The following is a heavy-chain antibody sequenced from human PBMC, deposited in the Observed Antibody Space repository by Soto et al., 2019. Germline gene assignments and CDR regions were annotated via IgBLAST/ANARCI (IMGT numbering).Heavy chain of an antibody. J-gene: IGHJ4*02. CDR1: GFTFRSYG. V-gene: IGHV3-30*18. Sequence: GGSLRLSCGASGFTFRSYGMHWVRQAPGKGLEWVAVTSYDGSNKDYADSVKGRFTISRDNSKNTLYLQMNSLRAEDTAVYHCAKPQNRGPSYYFDFWGQGTLVTVSS. CDR2: TSYDGSNK. CDR3: AKPQNRGPSYYFDF.